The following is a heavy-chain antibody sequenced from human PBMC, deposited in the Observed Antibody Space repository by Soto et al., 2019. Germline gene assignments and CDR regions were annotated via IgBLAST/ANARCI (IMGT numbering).Heavy chain of an antibody. J-gene: IGHJ4*02. Sequence: QVQLVQSGAEVKNPGASVKVSCRASGYTFTGNAIHWIRQAPGQRLEWIGKIDPGNGNTKYSQNXXGXXTITRDTSARAAYMELNTLGSEDTSIYYCARSETGYSRFDYWGQGTLVTVSS. CDR3: ARSETGYSRFDY. CDR1: GYTFTGNA. V-gene: IGHV1-3*01. CDR2: IDPGNGNT. D-gene: IGHD3-9*01.